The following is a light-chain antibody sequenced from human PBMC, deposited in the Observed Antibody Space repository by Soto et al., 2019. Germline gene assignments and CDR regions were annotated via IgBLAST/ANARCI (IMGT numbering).Light chain of an antibody. CDR1: TSDVGGYNY. V-gene: IGLV2-14*01. CDR2: DVS. J-gene: IGLJ2*01. Sequence: QSALTQPASASGSPGQSITISCTGTTSDVGGYNYVSWYQQHPGKAPKLMIYDVSNWPSGIPSRFSGSKSGNTASLTISGLQPEDEADYYCSSYSGSSFVLFGGGTKLTVL. CDR3: SSYSGSSFVL.